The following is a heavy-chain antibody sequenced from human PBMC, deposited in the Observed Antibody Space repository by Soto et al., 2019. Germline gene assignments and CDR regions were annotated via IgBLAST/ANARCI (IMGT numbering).Heavy chain of an antibody. CDR2: ITPMFGTP. CDR1: GGTFSRYT. Sequence: SVKVSCKASGGTFSRYTITWVRQAPGQGLEWMGGITPMFGTPNYAQKFQGRVTITADESTSTAYMELSSLRSEDTAMYYCARDGPLYDSSAYYYLYWGQGTLVTVSS. V-gene: IGHV1-69*13. J-gene: IGHJ4*02. CDR3: ARDGPLYDSSAYYYLY. D-gene: IGHD3-22*01.